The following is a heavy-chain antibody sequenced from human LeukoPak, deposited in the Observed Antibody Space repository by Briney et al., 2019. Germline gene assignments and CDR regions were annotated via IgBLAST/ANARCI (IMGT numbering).Heavy chain of an antibody. CDR3: ARLEGGVIVDY. V-gene: IGHV5-10-1*01. J-gene: IGHJ4*02. CDR1: GYSFTSYW. Sequence: GESLRISCQGSGYSFTSYWITWVRQMPGKGLERMGRIDPSESYTNYSPSFQGHVTISADKSITTAYLQWSSLKASDTAMYYCARLEGGVIVDYWGQGTLVTASS. D-gene: IGHD3-16*02. CDR2: IDPSESYT.